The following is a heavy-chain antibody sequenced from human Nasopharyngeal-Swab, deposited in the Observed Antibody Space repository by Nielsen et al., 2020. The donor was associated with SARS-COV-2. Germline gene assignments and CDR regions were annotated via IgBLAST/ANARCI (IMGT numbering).Heavy chain of an antibody. Sequence: GESLKISCAASGFTFSSYAMSWVRQAPGKGLEWVAVISYDGGNKYYADSVKGRFTISRDNSKNTLYLQMNSLRAEDTAVYYCARGYSGSYYEYFQHWGQGTLVTVSS. D-gene: IGHD1-26*01. CDR1: GFTFSSYA. CDR2: ISYDGGNK. CDR3: ARGYSGSYYEYFQH. J-gene: IGHJ1*01. V-gene: IGHV3-30*04.